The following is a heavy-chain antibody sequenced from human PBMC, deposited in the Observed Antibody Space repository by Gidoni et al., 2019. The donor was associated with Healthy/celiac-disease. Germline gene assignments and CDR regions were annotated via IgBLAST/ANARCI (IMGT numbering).Heavy chain of an antibody. CDR1: GFTFSSYW. V-gene: IGHV3-7*03. J-gene: IGHJ6*02. Sequence: EVQLVESGGGLVQPGGSLSISCAASGFTFSSYWMSWVRQAQGTGLGWVANIKQDGSEQYYVDSVKGRFTISRDNAKNSLYLQMNSLRAEDTAVYYCARELPDYGDLSAWGQGTTVTVSS. D-gene: IGHD4-17*01. CDR2: IKQDGSEQ. CDR3: ARELPDYGDLSA.